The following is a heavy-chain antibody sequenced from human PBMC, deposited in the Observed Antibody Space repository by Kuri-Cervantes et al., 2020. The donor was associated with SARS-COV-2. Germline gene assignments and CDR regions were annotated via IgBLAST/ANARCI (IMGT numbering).Heavy chain of an antibody. J-gene: IGHJ4*02. V-gene: IGHV2-70*11. CDR1: GFSLNTSGMC. D-gene: IGHD4-11*01. CDR3: SRIQAATVIADY. CDR2: IDWDDDK. Sequence: SGPTLVKPTETLTLTCTVSGFSLNTSGMCVSWIRQPPGKALEWLARIDWDDDKYYNTSLKTRLTISKDTSKNQVVLTMTNVDPVDTATYYCSRIQAATVIADYWGQGALVTVSS.